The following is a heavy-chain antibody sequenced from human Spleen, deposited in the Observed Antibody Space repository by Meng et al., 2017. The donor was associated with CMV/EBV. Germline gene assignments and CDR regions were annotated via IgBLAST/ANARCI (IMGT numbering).Heavy chain of an antibody. CDR3: ARGEMTTPPAEYFQH. J-gene: IGHJ1*01. CDR1: GFTFSSNG. D-gene: IGHD5-24*01. V-gene: IGHV3-30*02. CDR2: IRYDGSNQ. Sequence: GESLKISCAASGFTFSSNGMHWVRQAPGKGLEWVAFIRYDGSNQYYPDSVKGRFTISRDNPKNTLYLQMNSLGAEDTAVYYCARGEMTTPPAEYFQHWGQGTLVTVSS.